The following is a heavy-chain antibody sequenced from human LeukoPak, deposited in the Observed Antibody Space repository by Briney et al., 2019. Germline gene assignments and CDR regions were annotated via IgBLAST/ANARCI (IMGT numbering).Heavy chain of an antibody. CDR1: GGTFSSYA. D-gene: IGHD3-22*01. CDR3: ARDYYYDSSGYLDY. V-gene: IGHV1-69*01. CDR2: IIPIFGTA. J-gene: IGHJ4*02. Sequence: EASVKVSCKASGGTFSSYAISWVRQAPGQGLEWMGGIIPIFGTANYAQKFQGRVTITADESTSTAYMELSSLRPEDTAVYYCARDYYYDSSGYLDYWGQGTLVTVSS.